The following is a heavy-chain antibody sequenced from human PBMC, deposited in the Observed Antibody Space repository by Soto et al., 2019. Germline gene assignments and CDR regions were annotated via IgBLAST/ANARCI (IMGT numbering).Heavy chain of an antibody. CDR3: ASGASRWYPYFFDS. CDR1: EGTFNSYA. J-gene: IGHJ4*02. D-gene: IGHD6-13*01. V-gene: IGHV1-69*01. Sequence: QAQVVQSGAEVRKPGSSGKVSCKASEGTFNSYAIAWVRQAPGHGLEWMGGIIPYYNTLNYAQKFQDRVTITADDSTNTVYMELSSLRSEETAVYFCASGASRWYPYFFDSWAQGTLVTVSS. CDR2: IIPYYNTL.